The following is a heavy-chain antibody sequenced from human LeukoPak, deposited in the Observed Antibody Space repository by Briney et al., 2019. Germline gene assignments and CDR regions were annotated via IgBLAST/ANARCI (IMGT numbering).Heavy chain of an antibody. J-gene: IGHJ6*04. V-gene: IGHV4-59*01. CDR2: IYHSGST. CDR3: ARVGQLRFFDWLPMDV. CDR1: NGSISTFY. D-gene: IGHD3-9*01. Sequence: PSETLSLTCTVSNGSISTFYWSWIRQPPGKGLEWIGYIYHSGSTNYHPSLKSRVTISIDTSKNQFSLKVRSVTAADTAVYYCARVGQLRFFDWLPMDVWGKGTTVTISS.